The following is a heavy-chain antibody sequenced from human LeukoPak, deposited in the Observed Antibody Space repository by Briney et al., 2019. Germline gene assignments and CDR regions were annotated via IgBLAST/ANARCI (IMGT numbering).Heavy chain of an antibody. D-gene: IGHD6-13*01. CDR1: GFSLSDYG. CDR2: ITMNSVR. J-gene: IGHJ4*02. V-gene: IGHV3-48*02. Sequence: GGSLRLSCSASGFSLSDYGMSWVRQAPGKGLEWVSYITMNSVRFYADSVKGRFTISRDNDKNSVYLQMNSLRDEDTAVYYCAREGDTTGAAGTEFDYWGRGALVTVSS. CDR3: AREGDTTGAAGTEFDY.